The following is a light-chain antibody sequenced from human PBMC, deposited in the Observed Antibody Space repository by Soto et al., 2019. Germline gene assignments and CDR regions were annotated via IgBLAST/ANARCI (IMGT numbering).Light chain of an antibody. CDR1: SSDVGGYNY. CDR2: EVS. J-gene: IGLJ2*01. Sequence: QYALTQPPSASGSPGQSVTISCTGTSSDVGGYNYVSWYQQHPGKAPKLMISEVSKRPSGVPDRFSGSKSGNTASLTVSGLQAEDEADYYCSSFAGNNNFVFGVGTKLTVL. CDR3: SSFAGNNNFV. V-gene: IGLV2-8*01.